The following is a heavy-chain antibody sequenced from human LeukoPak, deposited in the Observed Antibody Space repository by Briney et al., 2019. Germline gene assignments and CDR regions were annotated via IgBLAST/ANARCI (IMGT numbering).Heavy chain of an antibody. CDR1: GGSISSYY. D-gene: IGHD3-3*01. V-gene: IGHV4-59*01. CDR2: IYYSGST. Sequence: KSSETLSLTCTVSGGSISSYYWSWIRQPPGKGLEWIGYIYYSGSTNYNPSLKSRVTISVDTSKNQFSLKLSSVTAADTAVYYCASSPGDFWSGYPPGWFDPWGQGTLVTVSS. J-gene: IGHJ5*02. CDR3: ASSPGDFWSGYPPGWFDP.